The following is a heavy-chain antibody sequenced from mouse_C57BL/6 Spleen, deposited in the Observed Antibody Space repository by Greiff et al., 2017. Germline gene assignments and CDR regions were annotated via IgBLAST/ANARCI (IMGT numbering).Heavy chain of an antibody. V-gene: IGHV5-4*01. J-gene: IGHJ1*03. CDR3: ARDIGNYGYFDV. D-gene: IGHD1-1*01. CDR2: ISDGGSYT. CDR1: GFTFRSYA. Sequence: EVQLQASGGGLVKPGGSLILSCAASGFTFRSYAMSWVRQTPEKRLEWVATISDGGSYTYYPDNVKGRFTISRDNAKNNLYLQMSHLKSEDTAMYYCARDIGNYGYFDVGDTGTTVTVAS.